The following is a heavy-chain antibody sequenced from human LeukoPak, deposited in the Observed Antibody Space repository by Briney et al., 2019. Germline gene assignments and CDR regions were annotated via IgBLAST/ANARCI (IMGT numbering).Heavy chain of an antibody. D-gene: IGHD3-10*01. Sequence: PGGSLRLSCAASGFTFSSYEMNWVRQAPGKGLEWVSYISSSGSTIYYADSVKGRFTISRDNAKNSLYLQMNSLRAEDTAVYYCARVRVPSTQPYWYFDLWGRGTLVTVSS. CDR1: GFTFSSYE. CDR2: ISSSGSTI. V-gene: IGHV3-48*03. J-gene: IGHJ2*01. CDR3: ARVRVPSTQPYWYFDL.